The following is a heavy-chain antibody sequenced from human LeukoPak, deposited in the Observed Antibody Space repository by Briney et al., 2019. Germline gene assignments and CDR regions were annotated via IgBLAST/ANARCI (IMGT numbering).Heavy chain of an antibody. CDR3: ATGGITIFGVVTYPND. J-gene: IGHJ4*02. Sequence: GGSLRLSCTASGFTFSTYTMYWVRQAPGRGLEWVSGISASGSSTYYADSVKGRFTISRDNAKNSLYLQMNSLRAEDTALYYCATGGITIFGVVTYPNDWGQGTLVTVSS. CDR1: GFTFSTYT. CDR2: ISASGSST. V-gene: IGHV3-21*04. D-gene: IGHD3-3*01.